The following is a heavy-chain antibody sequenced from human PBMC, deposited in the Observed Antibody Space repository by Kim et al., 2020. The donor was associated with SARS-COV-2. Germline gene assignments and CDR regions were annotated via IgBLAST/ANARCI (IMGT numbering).Heavy chain of an antibody. CDR1: GGSFSGYY. V-gene: IGHV4-34*01. Sequence: SETLSLTCAVYGGSFSGYYWSWIRQPPGKGLEWIGEINHSGSTNYNPSLKSRVTISVDTSKNQFSLKLSSVTAADTAVYYCAIKTGTKLFRGGWFDPWGQGTLVTVSS. CDR3: AIKTGTKLFRGGWFDP. J-gene: IGHJ5*02. CDR2: INHSGST. D-gene: IGHD1-7*01.